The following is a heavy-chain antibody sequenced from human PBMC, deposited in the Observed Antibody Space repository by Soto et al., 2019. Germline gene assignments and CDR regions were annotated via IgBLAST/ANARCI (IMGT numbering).Heavy chain of an antibody. Sequence: SETLSLTCDVSGDTISTGGYTWAWIRQPPGEGLEWIGFIYYSGTTSYSPSLKSRVAISLDTSKNQFSLSLSSVTATDTAVYYCARGRGYSYGLDPWGQGTLVTVSS. D-gene: IGHD5-18*01. J-gene: IGHJ5*02. CDR1: GDTISTGGYT. CDR2: IYYSGTT. CDR3: ARGRGYSYGLDP. V-gene: IGHV4-30-2*05.